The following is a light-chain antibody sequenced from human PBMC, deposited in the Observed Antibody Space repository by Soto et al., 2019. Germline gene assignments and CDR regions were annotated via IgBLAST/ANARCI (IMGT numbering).Light chain of an antibody. CDR3: QQYGTSPWT. CDR2: AAS. Sequence: EIVLTQSPGTLSVSPGERATLSCRASQSVSSRYVAWYQQKPGQAPRLLIYAASGRATGIPDRFSGSGSGTDFTLPISRLEPEDFGLYHCQQYGTSPWTFGQGTKVEIK. V-gene: IGKV3-20*01. CDR1: QSVSSRY. J-gene: IGKJ1*01.